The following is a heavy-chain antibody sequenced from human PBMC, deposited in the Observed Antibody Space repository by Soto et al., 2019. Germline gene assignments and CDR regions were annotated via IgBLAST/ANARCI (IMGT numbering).Heavy chain of an antibody. J-gene: IGHJ6*02. Sequence: SETLSLTCAVSGGSISSGGYSWSWIRQPPGKGLEWIGYIYHSGSTYHNPSLKSRVTISVDRSKNQFSLKLSSVTAADTAVYYCARDFKYDGMDVWGQGTTVTV. D-gene: IGHD2-8*01. CDR2: IYHSGST. CDR3: ARDFKYDGMDV. CDR1: GGSISSGGYS. V-gene: IGHV4-30-2*01.